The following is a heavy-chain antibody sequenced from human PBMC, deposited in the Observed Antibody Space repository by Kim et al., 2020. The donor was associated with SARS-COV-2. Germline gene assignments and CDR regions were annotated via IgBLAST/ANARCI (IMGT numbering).Heavy chain of an antibody. V-gene: IGHV3-30*18. J-gene: IGHJ3*02. D-gene: IGHD6-6*01. CDR2: ISYDGSNK. CDR1: GFTFSSYG. Sequence: GGSLRLSCAASGFTFSSYGMHWVRQAPGKGLEWVAVISYDGSNKYYADSVKGRFTISRDNSKNTLYLQMNSLRAEDTAVYYCAKGRIAARPGAFDIWGQGTMVTVSS. CDR3: AKGRIAARPGAFDI.